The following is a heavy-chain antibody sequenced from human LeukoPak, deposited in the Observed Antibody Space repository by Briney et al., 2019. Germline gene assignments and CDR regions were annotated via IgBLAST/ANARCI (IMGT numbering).Heavy chain of an antibody. CDR3: ARDQSKGAFDY. CDR2: ISSSSSTI. V-gene: IGHV3-48*04. CDR1: GFTFSSYS. Sequence: GGSLRLSCAASGFTFSSYSMNWVRQAPGKGLEWVSYISSSSSTIYYADSVKGRFTISRDNAKNSLYLQMNSLRAEDTAVYYCARDQSKGAFDYWGQGTLVTVSS. J-gene: IGHJ4*02.